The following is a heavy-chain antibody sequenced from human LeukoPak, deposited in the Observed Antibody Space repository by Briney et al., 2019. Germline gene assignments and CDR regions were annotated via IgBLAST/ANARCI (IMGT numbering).Heavy chain of an antibody. D-gene: IGHD2-2*01. CDR3: ARGRRIVVVPAAPRFGMDV. V-gene: IGHV4-34*01. Sequence: SETLSLTCAVYGGSFSGHYWSWIRQPPGKGLEWIGEINHSGSTNYNPSLKSRVTISVDTSKNQFSLKLSSVTAADTAVYYCARGRRIVVVPAAPRFGMDVWGQGTTVTVSS. J-gene: IGHJ6*02. CDR1: GGSFSGHY. CDR2: INHSGST.